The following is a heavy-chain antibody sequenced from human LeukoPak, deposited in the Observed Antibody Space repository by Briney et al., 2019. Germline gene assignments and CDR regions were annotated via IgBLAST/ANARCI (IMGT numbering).Heavy chain of an antibody. D-gene: IGHD3-9*01. CDR1: GYTLTGYY. Sequence: GASVKVSCKASGYTLTGYYMHWVRQAPGQGLEWMGWINPNSGGTNYAQKFQGRVTMTRDTSISTAYMELSRLRSDDTAVYYCARDRRNYDILTGYYNWGQGTLVTVSS. CDR2: INPNSGGT. V-gene: IGHV1-2*02. CDR3: ARDRRNYDILTGYYN. J-gene: IGHJ4*02.